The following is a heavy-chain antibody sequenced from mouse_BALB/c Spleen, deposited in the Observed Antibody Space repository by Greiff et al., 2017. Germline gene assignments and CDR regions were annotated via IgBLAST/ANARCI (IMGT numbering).Heavy chain of an antibody. CDR3: ARGYYGPFAY. J-gene: IGHJ3*01. Sequence: QSGPGLVKPSQSLSLTCTVTGYSITSDYAWNWIRQFPGNKLEWMGYISYSGSTSYNPSLKSRISITRDTSKNQFFLQLNSVTTEDTATYYCARGYYGPFAYWGQGTLVTVSA. V-gene: IGHV3-2*02. CDR1: GYSITSDYA. D-gene: IGHD1-2*01. CDR2: ISYSGST.